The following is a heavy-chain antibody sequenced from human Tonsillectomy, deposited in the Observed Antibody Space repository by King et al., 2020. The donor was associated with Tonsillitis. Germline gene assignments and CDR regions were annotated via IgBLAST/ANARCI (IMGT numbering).Heavy chain of an antibody. CDR1: GGSISSYY. D-gene: IGHD6-13*01. CDR2: IYYSGST. Sequence: QLQESGPGLVKPSETLSLTCTVSGGSISSYYWSWIRQPPGKGLEWIGYIYYSGSTNYNPSLKSRVTISVDTSKNQFSLKLSSVTAADTAVYYCARGARGYSSSWHLPWGGYYFDYWGQGTLVTVSS. J-gene: IGHJ4*02. V-gene: IGHV4-59*08. CDR3: ARGARGYSSSWHLPWGGYYFDY.